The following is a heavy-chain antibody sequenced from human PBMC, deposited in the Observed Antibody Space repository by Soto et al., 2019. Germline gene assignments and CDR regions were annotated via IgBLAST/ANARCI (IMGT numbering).Heavy chain of an antibody. CDR3: STDEWE. Sequence: EVHLVESGGGLVKPGGSLRLSCAASGFDFSNGWMSWVRQAPGKGLEWVGRIKSKTDGGTTDYAAPVKGRFTISRDDSKNTLSLQMSSLKIEDTAVYYCSTDEWERGQGTLVTVSS. D-gene: IGHD1-26*01. CDR1: GFDFSNGW. V-gene: IGHV3-15*05. J-gene: IGHJ4*02. CDR2: IKSKTDGGTT.